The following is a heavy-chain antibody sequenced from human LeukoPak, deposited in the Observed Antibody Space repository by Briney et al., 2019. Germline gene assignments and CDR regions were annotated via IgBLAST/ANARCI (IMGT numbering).Heavy chain of an antibody. Sequence: LGGSLRLSCAASGFTFSRYAMSWVRQAPGKGLEWVSAISGSGGSTYYADSVRGRFTISRDNSKNTLYLQMNSLRAEDTAVYYCAKEIAVAGNVDYWGQGTLVTVSS. CDR2: ISGSGGST. CDR3: AKEIAVAGNVDY. V-gene: IGHV3-23*01. CDR1: GFTFSRYA. D-gene: IGHD6-19*01. J-gene: IGHJ4*02.